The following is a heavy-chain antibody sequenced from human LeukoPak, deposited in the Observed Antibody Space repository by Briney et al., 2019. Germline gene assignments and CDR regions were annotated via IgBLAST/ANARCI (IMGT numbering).Heavy chain of an antibody. CDR2: ISSSGSTI. CDR3: AREGGTVEIGEFDY. Sequence: TGGSLRLSCAASGFTFSDYYMSWLRQAPGKGLEWVSYISSSGSTIYYADSVKGRCTTSRDNSKNTVYLQMNSLRVEDTAVYYCAREGGTVEIGEFDYWGQGTLVTVSS. CDR1: GFTFSDYY. V-gene: IGHV3-11*04. J-gene: IGHJ4*02. D-gene: IGHD1-7*01.